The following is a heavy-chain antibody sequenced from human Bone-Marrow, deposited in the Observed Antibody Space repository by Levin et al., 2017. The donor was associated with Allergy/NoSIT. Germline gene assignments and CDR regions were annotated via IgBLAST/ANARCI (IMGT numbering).Heavy chain of an antibody. CDR3: ARTPPQWELLDY. CDR2: INSDGSST. J-gene: IGHJ6*02. Sequence: GGSLRLSCAASGFTFSSYWMHWVRQAPGKGLVWVSRINSDGSSTSYADSVKGRFTISRDNAKNTLYLQMNSLRAEDTAVYYCARTPPQWELLDYWGQGTTVTVSS. V-gene: IGHV3-74*01. D-gene: IGHD1-26*01. CDR1: GFTFSSYW.